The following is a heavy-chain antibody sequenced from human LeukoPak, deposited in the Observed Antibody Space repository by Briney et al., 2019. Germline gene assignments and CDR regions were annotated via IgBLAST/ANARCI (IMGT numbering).Heavy chain of an antibody. Sequence: PSETLSLTCTVSGGSISSSSYYWGWIRQPPGKGLEWIGSIYYSGSTYYNPSLKSRVTISIDTSKSQFSLKLSSVTAADAAVYYCARRVRSGDYRLDYWGQGTLVTVSS. J-gene: IGHJ4*02. CDR1: GGSISSSSYY. CDR3: ARRVRSGDYRLDY. CDR2: IYYSGST. V-gene: IGHV4-39*07. D-gene: IGHD4-17*01.